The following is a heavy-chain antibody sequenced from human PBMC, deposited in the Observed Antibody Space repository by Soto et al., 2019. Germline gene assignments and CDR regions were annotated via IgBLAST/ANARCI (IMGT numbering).Heavy chain of an antibody. CDR1: GFTFSSYS. CDR3: EREAYGDYYFDD. D-gene: IGHD4-17*01. CDR2: ISSSGSTI. Sequence: EVQLVESGGGLVQPGGSLRLSCAASGFTFSSYSMNWVRQAPGKGLEWVSYISSSGSTIYYADSVKGRFTISRSNAKNSLNLQMNGLRDGDTAVYSCEREAYGDYYFDDWGQGTLVTVSS. V-gene: IGHV3-48*02. J-gene: IGHJ4*02.